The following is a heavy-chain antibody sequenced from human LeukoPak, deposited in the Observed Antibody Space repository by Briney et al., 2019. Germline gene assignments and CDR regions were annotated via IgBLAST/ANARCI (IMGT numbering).Heavy chain of an antibody. Sequence: GESLKISCVASGYSFTTYWIGWVRQLPGKGLEWMGIICPGDSDTRYSPSFQGQVTISADKSTSTAYLQWSSLKASDTAMYYCAKSHGGGATHSWGQGTLVTVST. CDR3: AKSHGGGATHS. D-gene: IGHD1-26*01. CDR1: GYSFTTYW. CDR2: ICPGDSDT. J-gene: IGHJ4*02. V-gene: IGHV5-51*01.